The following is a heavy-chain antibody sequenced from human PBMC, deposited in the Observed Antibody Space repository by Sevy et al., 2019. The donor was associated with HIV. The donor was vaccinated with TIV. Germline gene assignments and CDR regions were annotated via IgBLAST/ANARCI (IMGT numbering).Heavy chain of an antibody. J-gene: IGHJ6*02. CDR2: ISSYGNEA. CDR1: GFNFSNFV. CDR3: ARSILAVAGSYGMDV. Sequence: GGSLRLSCAASGFNFSNFVLHWVRQAPGKGLEWVTFISSYGNEADYVDSVKGRFTISRDDSKNTLYLQMNSLRPEDTAVYYCARSILAVAGSYGMDVWGQGTTVTVSS. V-gene: IGHV3-30*03. D-gene: IGHD6-19*01.